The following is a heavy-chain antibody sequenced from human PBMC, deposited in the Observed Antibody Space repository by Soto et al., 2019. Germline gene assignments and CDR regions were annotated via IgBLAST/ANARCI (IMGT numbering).Heavy chain of an antibody. Sequence: VKVSCKASGYTFTGYYMHWVRQAPGQGLEWMGWINPNSGGTNYAQKFQGWVTMTRDTSISTAYMELSRLRSDDTAVYYCARDEPSGSPGAYYYGMDVWGQGTTVTVSS. CDR3: ARDEPSGSPGAYYYGMDV. CDR2: INPNSGGT. V-gene: IGHV1-2*04. D-gene: IGHD1-26*01. CDR1: GYTFTGYY. J-gene: IGHJ6*02.